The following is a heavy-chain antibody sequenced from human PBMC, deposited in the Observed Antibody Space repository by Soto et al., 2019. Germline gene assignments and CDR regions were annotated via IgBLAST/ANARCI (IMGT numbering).Heavy chain of an antibody. CDR3: ARRGCPDFYYIDV. D-gene: IGHD3-22*01. CDR1: GFTLSGYA. V-gene: IGHV3-64*01. J-gene: IGHJ6*03. Sequence: EVQLAESGGGLAQPGGSLRLSCAASGFTLSGYAMDWVRQAPGKGLEYVSGISSNGVGTYYANSVQGRFTISRDNSKNTVYLQMGSLRPADMAVYYCARRGCPDFYYIDVWGKGTTVTVSS. CDR2: ISSNGVGT.